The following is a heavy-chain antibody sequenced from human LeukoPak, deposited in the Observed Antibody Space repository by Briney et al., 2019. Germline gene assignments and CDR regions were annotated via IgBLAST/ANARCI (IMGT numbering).Heavy chain of an antibody. CDR1: GYTFTSYG. Sequence: ASVKVSCKASGYTFTSYGISWVRQAPGQGLEWMGWINTNTGNPTYAQGFTGRFVFSLDTSVSTAYLQISSLGAEDTAVYYCLRGYYDILTGLTNLDYWGQGTLVTVSS. CDR2: INTNTGNP. CDR3: LRGYYDILTGLTNLDY. J-gene: IGHJ4*02. V-gene: IGHV7-4-1*02. D-gene: IGHD3-9*01.